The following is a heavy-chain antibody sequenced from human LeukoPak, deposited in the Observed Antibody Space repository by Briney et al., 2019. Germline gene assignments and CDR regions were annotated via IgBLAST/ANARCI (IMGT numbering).Heavy chain of an antibody. Sequence: PSETLSLTCTVSGYSISSGYYWGWIRRSPGKGLEWIGRIYTSGSTNYNPSLKSRVTMSVDTSKNQFSLKLSSVTAADTAVYYCARGSPTYFYYMDVWGKGTTVTISS. CDR1: GYSISSGYY. D-gene: IGHD3-10*01. CDR2: IYTSGST. CDR3: ARGSPTYFYYMDV. V-gene: IGHV4-38-2*02. J-gene: IGHJ6*03.